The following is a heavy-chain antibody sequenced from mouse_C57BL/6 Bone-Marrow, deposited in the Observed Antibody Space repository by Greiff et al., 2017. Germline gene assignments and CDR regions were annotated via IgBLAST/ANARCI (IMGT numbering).Heavy chain of an antibody. CDR3: TTIYYGTWFAY. CDR2: IDPEDGDT. J-gene: IGHJ3*01. V-gene: IGHV14-1*01. Sequence: VQLQQSGAELVRPGASVKLSCTASGFNIKDYYMHWVKQRPEQGLEWIGRIDPEDGDTECAPKFQGKATMTADTSSNTADLQLSSLTSEDTAVYYCTTIYYGTWFAYWGQGTLVTVSA. CDR1: GFNIKDYY. D-gene: IGHD2-1*01.